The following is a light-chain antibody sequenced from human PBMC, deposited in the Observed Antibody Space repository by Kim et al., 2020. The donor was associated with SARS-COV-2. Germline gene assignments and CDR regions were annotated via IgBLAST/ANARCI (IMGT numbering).Light chain of an antibody. J-gene: IGKJ2*03. V-gene: IGKV4-1*01. CDR1: QTVLDNSNHKNY. CDR3: QQYYSTPPS. CDR2: WAS. Sequence: RATLHCQSSQTVLDNSNHKNYLAWYQQKPGQAPKLLIYWASIRESGVSDRFSGSGSETDFTLTISSLQAEDVAVYYCQQYYSTPPSFGQGTKLEI.